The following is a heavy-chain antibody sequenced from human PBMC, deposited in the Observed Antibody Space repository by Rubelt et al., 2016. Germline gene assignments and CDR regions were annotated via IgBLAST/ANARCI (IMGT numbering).Heavy chain of an antibody. V-gene: IGHV1-3*01. CDR3: ARYYDDSSGYVYFDY. Sequence: QVQLVQSGAEVKKPGASVQVSCKASGYTFTSYAMHWVRQAPGPRLEWMGWINAGNGNTNYSQKFQGRVTITRETSASTAYMELSSLRSEDTAVYYCARYYDDSSGYVYFDYWGQGTLVTVSS. J-gene: IGHJ4*02. CDR1: GYTFTSYA. CDR2: INAGNGNT. D-gene: IGHD3-22*01.